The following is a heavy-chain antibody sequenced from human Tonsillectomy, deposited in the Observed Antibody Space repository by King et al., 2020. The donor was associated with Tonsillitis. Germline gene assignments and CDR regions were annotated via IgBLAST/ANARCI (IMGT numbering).Heavy chain of an antibody. V-gene: IGHV1-18*01. CDR3: ASARSYDSTEY. Sequence: QVQLVESGAEVKKPGASVKVSCKASGYTFTTYRISWVRQAPGQGLEWMGWISLYNGNTNYEQKLQGRVTMTTDTSTSTDYMELRRLRSDDTAVFYCASARSYDSTEYWGQGTLVTVSS. CDR1: GYTFTTYR. J-gene: IGHJ4*02. D-gene: IGHD3-22*01. CDR2: ISLYNGNT.